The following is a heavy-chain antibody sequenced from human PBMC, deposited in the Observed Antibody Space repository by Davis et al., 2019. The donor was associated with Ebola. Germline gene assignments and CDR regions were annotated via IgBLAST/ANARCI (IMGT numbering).Heavy chain of an antibody. CDR3: ARAGNYASPHHFDY. V-gene: IGHV3-7*01. CDR2: IKQDGSEK. J-gene: IGHJ4*02. Sequence: GESLKISCVASGFTFSTYWMNWVRQAPGKGLEWVANIKQDGSEKYYVDSVRGRFTISRDNAKNSLFLQVNSLRAEDTALYYCARAGNYASPHHFDYWGQGSLVTVSS. CDR1: GFTFSTYW. D-gene: IGHD1-7*01.